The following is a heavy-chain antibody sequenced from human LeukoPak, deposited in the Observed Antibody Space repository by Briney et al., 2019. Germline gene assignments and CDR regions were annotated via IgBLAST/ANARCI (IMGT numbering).Heavy chain of an antibody. CDR1: GGSISSGKW. Sequence: SQTLSLTCGVSGGSISSGKWWSWVRQPPGKGLEWIGEISHSGSPNYNPSLKSRLTISVGLPKNQFSLDLRSVTAADTAVYYCARDAAAGYSLACWGQGTLVTVSS. CDR3: ARDAAAGYSLAC. J-gene: IGHJ4*02. CDR2: ISHSGSP. V-gene: IGHV4/OR15-8*01. D-gene: IGHD6-13*01.